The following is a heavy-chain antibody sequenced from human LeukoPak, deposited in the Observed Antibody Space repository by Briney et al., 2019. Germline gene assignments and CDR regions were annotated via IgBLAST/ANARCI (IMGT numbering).Heavy chain of an antibody. J-gene: IGHJ4*02. CDR2: IYYTGST. D-gene: IGHD5-24*01. V-gene: IGHV4-39*07. Sequence: SETLSLTCTVSGGSISSSSYYWGWLRQPPGKGLEWIGIIYYTGSTYYNPSLKSRVTISVDTSKNQLSLKLSSVTAADAAVYYCASQGWLQLQPFDYWGQGTLVTVSS. CDR3: ASQGWLQLQPFDY. CDR1: GGSISSSSYY.